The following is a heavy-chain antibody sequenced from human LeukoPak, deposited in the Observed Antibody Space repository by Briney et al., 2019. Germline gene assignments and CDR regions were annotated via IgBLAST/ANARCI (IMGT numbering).Heavy chain of an antibody. CDR1: GFTFSDQY. D-gene: IGHD7-27*01. Sequence: PGGSLRLSCAASGFTFSDQYMDRVRPAPGKGKEGVGRSTTTGYTEYAASVRGRFTISRDDSKNSLYLQMNTLKTEDTAVYYCARADLGTKRYFDCWGQGTLVTVSS. V-gene: IGHV3-72*01. CDR2: STTTGYT. J-gene: IGHJ4*02. CDR3: ARADLGTKRYFDC.